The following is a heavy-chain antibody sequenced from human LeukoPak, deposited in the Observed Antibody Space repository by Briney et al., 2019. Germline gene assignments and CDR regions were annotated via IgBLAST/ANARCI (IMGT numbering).Heavy chain of an antibody. V-gene: IGHV1-2*02. Sequence: ASVKVSCKASGYTFTSYYMHWVRQAPGQGLEWMGWINPNSGGTNYAQKFQGRVTMTRDTSISTAYMELSRLRSDDTAVYYCARSRITVGATPDDAFDIWGQGTMVTVSS. CDR1: GYTFTSYY. J-gene: IGHJ3*02. D-gene: IGHD1-26*01. CDR2: INPNSGGT. CDR3: ARSRITVGATPDDAFDI.